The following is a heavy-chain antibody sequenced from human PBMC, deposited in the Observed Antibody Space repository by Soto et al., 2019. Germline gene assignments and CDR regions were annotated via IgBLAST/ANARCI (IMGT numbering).Heavy chain of an antibody. V-gene: IGHV4-59*08. CDR1: DGSISRYY. Sequence: SETLSLSSTVSDGSISRYYWNWIRQPPGKGLEWIGYIYYSGSTNYNPSLKSRITINPDTFNNQLSLHLNSVTPDDTAVYYCTRLIGNSWLDSWGQGTLVTVS. CDR2: IYYSGST. J-gene: IGHJ5*01. CDR3: TRLIGNSWLDS.